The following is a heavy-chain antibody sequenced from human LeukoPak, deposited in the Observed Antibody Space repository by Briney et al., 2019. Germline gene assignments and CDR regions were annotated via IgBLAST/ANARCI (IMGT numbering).Heavy chain of an antibody. V-gene: IGHV4-34*01. Sequence: PSETLSLTCAVYGGSFSGYYWSWIRQPPGKGLEWIGEINHSGSTNYNPSLKSRVTISVDTSKNQFSLKLSSVTAADTAVYYCAGRITMVRGVIIIKKYNWFDPWGQGTLVTVSS. D-gene: IGHD3-10*01. CDR2: INHSGST. J-gene: IGHJ5*02. CDR3: AGRITMVRGVIIIKKYNWFDP. CDR1: GGSFSGYY.